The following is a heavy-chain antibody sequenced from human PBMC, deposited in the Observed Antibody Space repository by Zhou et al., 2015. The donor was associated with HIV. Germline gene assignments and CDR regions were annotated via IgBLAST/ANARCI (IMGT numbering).Heavy chain of an antibody. CDR3: ARIYYDILTAYSAGYNWFDP. J-gene: IGHJ5*02. Sequence: QVQLVQSGAEVKKPGASVKVSCKASGYTFTDNYIHWVRQAPGEGLEWMGRINPKSGGTNYAQKFQGRVTMTRDTSISTAYMELSSLRSDDTAVYYCARIYYDILTAYSAGYNWFDPWGQGTLVTVFS. CDR2: INPKSGGT. CDR1: GYTFTDNY. D-gene: IGHD3-9*01. V-gene: IGHV1-2*02.